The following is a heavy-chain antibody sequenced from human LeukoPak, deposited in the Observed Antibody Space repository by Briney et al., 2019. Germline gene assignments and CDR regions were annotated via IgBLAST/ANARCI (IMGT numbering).Heavy chain of an antibody. V-gene: IGHV3-64*01. CDR2: INSNGGGT. J-gene: IGHJ4*02. Sequence: GGSLRLSCAVSGFTFSSYGMHWVRQAPGKGLEYVSAINSNGGGTYYASSVKGRFTISRDNSKNTLYLQMGSLRTEDMAVYYCARDRYDSSGYWYLDYWGQGTLVTVSS. D-gene: IGHD3-22*01. CDR3: ARDRYDSSGYWYLDY. CDR1: GFTFSSYG.